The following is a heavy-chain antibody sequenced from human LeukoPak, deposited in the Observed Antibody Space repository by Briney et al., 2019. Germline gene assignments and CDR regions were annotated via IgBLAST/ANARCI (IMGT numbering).Heavy chain of an antibody. J-gene: IGHJ5*02. D-gene: IGHD2-21*02. CDR1: GFIFSGYA. V-gene: IGHV3-73*01. CDR3: TRQGAYCGGDCDITWFDP. CDR2: ITSKSKSYAI. Sequence: GGSLRLSFAACGFIFSGYAMHWVRQACGKGLEWVGRITSKSKSYAIAYAASVKGRFTISRYDSKNTAYLQMHDMKPEDRAIYYCTRQGAYCGGDCDITWFDPWGQGTLVTVSS.